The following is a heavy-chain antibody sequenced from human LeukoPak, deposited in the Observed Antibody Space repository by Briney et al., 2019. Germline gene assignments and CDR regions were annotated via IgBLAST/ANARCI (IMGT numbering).Heavy chain of an antibody. J-gene: IGHJ1*01. CDR1: GDSVSRSDSY. D-gene: IGHD3-22*01. V-gene: IGHV4-39*01. CDR3: ARRRYYDGSGYLE. Sequence: SETLSLTCSVSGDSVSRSDSYWDWLRQPPGKELVWIGTIYYSGRTYYSPSLKRLVTMSEDPSNNQFSLNLRAVTAADTALYYCARRRYYDGSGYLEWGQGTLLSVSS. CDR2: IYYSGRT.